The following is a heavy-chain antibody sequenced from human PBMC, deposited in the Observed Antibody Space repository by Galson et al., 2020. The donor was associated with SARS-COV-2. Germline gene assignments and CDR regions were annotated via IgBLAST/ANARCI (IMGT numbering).Heavy chain of an antibody. J-gene: IGHJ4*01. CDR1: GLIFSMYS. CDR3: ARIGAAND. D-gene: IGHD3-10*01. CDR2: ISSSSLSI. V-gene: IGHV3-48*01. Sequence: GGSLRLSCVDSGLIFSMYSMTWVRQAPGKGLEWVATISSSSLSIDYADSVKGRFTISRDNARNSLFLRMHSLRVEDTAVYYCARIGAANDWGQGTLVTVSS.